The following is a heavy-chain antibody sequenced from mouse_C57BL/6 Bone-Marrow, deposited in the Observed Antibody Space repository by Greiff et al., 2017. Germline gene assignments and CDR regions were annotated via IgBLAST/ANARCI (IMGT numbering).Heavy chain of an antibody. CDR2: ISSGSSTI. J-gene: IGHJ2*01. Sequence: EVKLMESGGGLVKPGGSLKLSCAASGFTFSDYGMHWVRQAPEQGLEWVAYISSGSSTIYYADTVKGRFTISRENAKNTLFLQMTSLRSEDTAMYYCARQGTFDYWGKGTTLTVSS. CDR1: GFTFSDYG. CDR3: ARQGTFDY. V-gene: IGHV5-17*01.